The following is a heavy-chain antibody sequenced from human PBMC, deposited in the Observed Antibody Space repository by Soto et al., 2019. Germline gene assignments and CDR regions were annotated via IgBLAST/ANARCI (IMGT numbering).Heavy chain of an antibody. D-gene: IGHD3-16*01. Sequence: PVGSLRLSCTGSGFTFSNYGMHWVRQAPGKGLEWVAIISHDGSNKYYAASVKDRFTISRDNSKKTLYLQMNSPGAEDTAVYYCAKGGGDQRYCDYWGQGTLVTVSS. CDR1: GFTFSNYG. CDR3: AKGGGDQRYCDY. J-gene: IGHJ4*02. CDR2: ISHDGSNK. V-gene: IGHV3-30*18.